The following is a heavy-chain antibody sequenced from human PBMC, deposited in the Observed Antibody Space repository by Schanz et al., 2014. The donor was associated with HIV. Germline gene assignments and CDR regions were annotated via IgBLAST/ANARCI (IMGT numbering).Heavy chain of an antibody. V-gene: IGHV3-30-3*01. J-gene: IGHJ4*02. D-gene: IGHD6-19*01. CDR1: GFTFRSYA. Sequence: VQLLESGGGVVQPGRSLRLSCAASGFTFRSYAMHWVRQAPGKGLEWVAVISYDGSNKYYADSVKGRSTISRDNSKNTLYLQMNSLRAEDTAVYYCARDGSSGWQDPFDYWGQGTLVTVSS. CDR2: ISYDGSNK. CDR3: ARDGSSGWQDPFDY.